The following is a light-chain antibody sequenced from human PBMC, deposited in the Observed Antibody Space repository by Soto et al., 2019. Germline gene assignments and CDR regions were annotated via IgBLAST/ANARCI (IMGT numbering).Light chain of an antibody. CDR2: EVN. CDR1: SSDVGGYNY. J-gene: IGLJ1*01. Sequence: LTQPPSASGSPGQSVAISCTGPSSDVGGYNYVSWYQQHPGKAPKLMIYEVNKRPSGVPDRFSGSKSGNTASLTVSGLQAEDEADYYCSSYAGSSNVFGTGTKVTVL. V-gene: IGLV2-8*01. CDR3: SSYAGSSNV.